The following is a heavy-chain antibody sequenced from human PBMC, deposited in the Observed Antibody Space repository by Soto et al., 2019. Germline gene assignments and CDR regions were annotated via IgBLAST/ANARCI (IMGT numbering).Heavy chain of an antibody. CDR1: GFTFSSYG. V-gene: IGHV3-33*01. Sequence: QVQLVESGGGVVQPGRSLRLSCVASGFTFSSYGMHWVRQAPGKGLEWVAGIWYDGSNKYYADSVKGRFTISRDNSKNTLYLQTSSLSAEDTAVYYCAREGYCSGGSCYSVPGFDYWGQGTLVTVSS. J-gene: IGHJ4*02. CDR3: AREGYCSGGSCYSVPGFDY. D-gene: IGHD2-15*01. CDR2: IWYDGSNK.